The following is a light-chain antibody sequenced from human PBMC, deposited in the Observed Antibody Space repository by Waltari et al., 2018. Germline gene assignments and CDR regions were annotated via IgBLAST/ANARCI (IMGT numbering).Light chain of an antibody. V-gene: IGKV3-20*01. CDR1: LSISKD. J-gene: IGKJ1*01. CDR3: QHYESLPVT. CDR2: HAS. Sequence: SSRASLSISKDLAWYQQKPGQAPRLLIYHASSRAAGIPDRFSGSGSGTDFSLSISRLEPEDFAVYYCQHYESLPVTFGQGTKVEIK.